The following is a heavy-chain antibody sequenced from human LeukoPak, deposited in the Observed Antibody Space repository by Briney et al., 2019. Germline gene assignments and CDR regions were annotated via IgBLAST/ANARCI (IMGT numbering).Heavy chain of an antibody. J-gene: IGHJ6*03. CDR1: GFTFSSYS. V-gene: IGHV3-48*01. Sequence: GGSLRLSCAASGFTFSSYSINWVRQAPGKGLEWVSYISSSSSTIYYADSVKGRFTISRDNAKNSLYLQMNSLRAEDTAVYYCARDYSSSSYDYYYYMDVWGKGTTVTVSS. D-gene: IGHD6-6*01. CDR2: ISSSSSTI. CDR3: ARDYSSSSYDYYYYMDV.